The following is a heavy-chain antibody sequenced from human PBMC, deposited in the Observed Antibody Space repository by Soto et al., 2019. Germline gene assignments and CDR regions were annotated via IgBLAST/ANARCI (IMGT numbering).Heavy chain of an antibody. CDR2: ISSNGGST. CDR3: AGDTISGSYSFEY. CDR1: GFTFSRHA. D-gene: IGHD1-26*01. J-gene: IGHJ4*02. Sequence: EVQLVESGGGLVQPGGSLRLSCAASGFTFSRHAMHWVRQAPGKGLEYVSAISSNGGSTYYANSVKGRFTISRDNSQTTLSLQMGGLRAEDMAVYYCAGDTISGSYSFEYWGQGTLVTVSS. V-gene: IGHV3-64*01.